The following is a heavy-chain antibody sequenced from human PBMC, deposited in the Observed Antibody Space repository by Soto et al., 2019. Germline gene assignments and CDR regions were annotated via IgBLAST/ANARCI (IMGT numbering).Heavy chain of an antibody. V-gene: IGHV3-30*18. J-gene: IGHJ5*02. CDR3: AKDFEDDFWSGLRDNWFDP. CDR1: GFTFSSYG. CDR2: ISYDGSNK. D-gene: IGHD3-3*01. Sequence: GGSLRLSCAASGFTFSSYGMHWARQAPGKGLEWVAVISYDGSNKYYADSVKGRFTISRDNSKNTLYLQMNSLRAEDTAVYYCAKDFEDDFWSGLRDNWFDPWGQGTLVTVSS.